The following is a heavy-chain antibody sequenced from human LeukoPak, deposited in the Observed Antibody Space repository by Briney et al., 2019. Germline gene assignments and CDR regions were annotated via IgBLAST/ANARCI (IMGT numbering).Heavy chain of an antibody. CDR3: AKDRGYEIDY. CDR1: GFTFSSYG. Sequence: GGSLRLSCAASGFTFSSYGMHWVRQAPGKGLEWVAVILYDGSNKYYADSVKGRFTISRDNSKNTLYLQMNSLRAEDTAVYYCAKDRGYEIDYWGQGTLVTVSS. CDR2: ILYDGSNK. J-gene: IGHJ4*02. V-gene: IGHV3-30*18. D-gene: IGHD5-12*01.